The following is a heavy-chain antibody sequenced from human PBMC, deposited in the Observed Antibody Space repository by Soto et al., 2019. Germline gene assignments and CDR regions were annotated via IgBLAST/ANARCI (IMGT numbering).Heavy chain of an antibody. CDR3: AHRPYCSGGSCYYDWFDP. J-gene: IGHJ5*02. V-gene: IGHV2-5*02. CDR2: IYWDDDK. D-gene: IGHD2-15*01. CDR1: GFSLSTSGVG. Sequence: SGPTLVNPTQTLTLTCTFSGFSLSTSGVGVGWIRQPPGKALEWLALIYWDDDKRYSPSLKSRLTITKDTSKNQVVLTMTNMDPVDTATYYFAHRPYCSGGSCYYDWFDPWGQGTLVTVSS.